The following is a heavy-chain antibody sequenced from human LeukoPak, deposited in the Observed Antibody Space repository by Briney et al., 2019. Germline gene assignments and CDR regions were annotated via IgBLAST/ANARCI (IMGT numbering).Heavy chain of an antibody. V-gene: IGHV4-59*08. D-gene: IGHD4-23*01. Sequence: PSETLSLTCTVSGGSINSYYWSWIRQPPGKGLEWTGQVYYSGGTDYNPSLKSRVSISLDTPKNQFSLKLTSVTAADTAVYYCARLTQITAWYIHYWGQGTLVTVSS. J-gene: IGHJ4*02. CDR1: GGSINSYY. CDR2: VYYSGGT. CDR3: ARLTQITAWYIHY.